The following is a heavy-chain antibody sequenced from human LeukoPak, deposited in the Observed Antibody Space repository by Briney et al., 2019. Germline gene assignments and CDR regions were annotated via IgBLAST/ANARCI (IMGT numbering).Heavy chain of an antibody. Sequence: GGSLRLSCAASGFTLSNYALSWVRQAPGKGLGWVSDISGSGNSTYYADSVKGRFTISRDNSKNTLYLQMNSLRAEDTAVYYCAKAQFDWSTSLDYWGQGTLVTVSS. J-gene: IGHJ4*02. D-gene: IGHD3-9*01. CDR3: AKAQFDWSTSLDY. CDR2: ISGSGNST. V-gene: IGHV3-23*01. CDR1: GFTLSNYA.